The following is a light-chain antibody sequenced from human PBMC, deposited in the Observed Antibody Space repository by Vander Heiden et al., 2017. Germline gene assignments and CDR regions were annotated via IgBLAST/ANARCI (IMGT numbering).Light chain of an antibody. Sequence: HSVLIQPPSASGTTGQRLPIPCSGNCSHIEPNSVNWYQQLPGTAPKLLIYANNQRPSGVPAQFSGSKSGPSASRAIRGLQSADEADYYCAVWDDSLNGWVFGGGTKLTVL. J-gene: IGLJ3*02. CDR2: ANN. CDR1: CSHIEPNS. CDR3: AVWDDSLNGWV. V-gene: IGLV1-44*01.